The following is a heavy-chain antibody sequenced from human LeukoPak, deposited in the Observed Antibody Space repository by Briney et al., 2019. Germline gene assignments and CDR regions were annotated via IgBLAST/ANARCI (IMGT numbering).Heavy chain of an antibody. J-gene: IGHJ2*01. CDR3: ASRTGGAAADYWYFDL. V-gene: IGHV1-18*01. Sequence: GASVKVSCKASGYTFTSYGISWVRQAPGQGLEWMGWISAYNGNTNYAQKLQGRVTMTTDTSTSTAYMELRSLRSDDTAVYYCASRTGGAAADYWYFDLWGRGTLVTVSS. D-gene: IGHD6-13*01. CDR1: GYTFTSYG. CDR2: ISAYNGNT.